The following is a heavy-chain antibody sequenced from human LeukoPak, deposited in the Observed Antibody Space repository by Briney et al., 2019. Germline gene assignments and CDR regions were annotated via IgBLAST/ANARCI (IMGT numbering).Heavy chain of an antibody. V-gene: IGHV3-53*01. Sequence: PGGSLSLSCAASGFTVSTNHLSCVRQAPGKGLEWVSVIYSGGSTYYADSVKGRFTISRDSSNNTLYLQMNSLRAEDTAVYYCARAGYGTLRLYFDYWGQASLVTVSS. D-gene: IGHD3-10*01. CDR3: ARAGYGTLRLYFDY. CDR2: IYSGGST. CDR1: GFTVSTNH. J-gene: IGHJ4*02.